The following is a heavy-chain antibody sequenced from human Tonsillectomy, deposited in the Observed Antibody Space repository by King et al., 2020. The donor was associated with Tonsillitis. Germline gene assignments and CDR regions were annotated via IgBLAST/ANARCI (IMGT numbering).Heavy chain of an antibody. J-gene: IGHJ6*03. CDR2: IDPSDSYT. CDR3: ARLDTPSFYYYNYMDV. V-gene: IGHV5-10-1*03. Sequence: VQLVQSGAEVKKPGESLRISCKGSGYSFTSYWISWVRQMPVKGLEWMGRIDPSDSYTNYSPSFQCHVTISADKSISTAYLQWSSLKASDTAMYYCARLDTPSFYYYNYMDVWGKGTTVTVSS. CDR1: GYSFTSYW. D-gene: IGHD5-18*01.